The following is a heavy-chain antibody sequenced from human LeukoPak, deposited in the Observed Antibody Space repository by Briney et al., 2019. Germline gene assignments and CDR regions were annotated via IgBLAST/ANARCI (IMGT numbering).Heavy chain of an antibody. CDR1: GGTFSSYA. D-gene: IGHD2-21*02. V-gene: IGHV1-69*01. CDR3: ARVAVVTPLGAFDI. J-gene: IGHJ3*02. Sequence: GSSVTVSCTVSGGTFSSYAISWVRQAPGQGLEWMGGIIPIFGTANYAQKFQGRVTITADESTSTAYMEPSSLRSEDTAVYYCARVAVVTPLGAFDIWGQGTMVTVSS. CDR2: IIPIFGTA.